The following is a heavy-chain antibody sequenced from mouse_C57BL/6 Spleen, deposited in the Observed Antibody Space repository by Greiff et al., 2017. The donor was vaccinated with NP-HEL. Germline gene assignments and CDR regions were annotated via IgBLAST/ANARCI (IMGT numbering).Heavy chain of an antibody. CDR3: ARGRYSNHWYFDV. V-gene: IGHV1-81*01. CDR1: GYTFTSYG. Sequence: QVQLKQSGAELARPGASVKLSCKASGYTFTSYGISWVKQRTGQGLEWIGEIYPRSGNTYYNEKFKGKATLTADKSSSTAYMELRSLTSDDSAVYFCARGRYSNHWYFDVWGTGTTVTVSS. D-gene: IGHD2-5*01. J-gene: IGHJ1*03. CDR2: IYPRSGNT.